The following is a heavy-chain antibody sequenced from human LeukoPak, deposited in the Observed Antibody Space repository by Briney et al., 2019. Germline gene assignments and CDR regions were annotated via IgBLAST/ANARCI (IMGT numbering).Heavy chain of an antibody. CDR1: GYTLTELS. D-gene: IGHD3-10*01. CDR2: FDPEDGET. J-gene: IGHJ3*02. V-gene: IGHV1-24*01. Sequence: ASVKVSCKVSGYTLTELSMHWVRQAPGKGLEWMGGFDPEDGETIYAQKFQGRVTMTEDTSTDTAYMELSSLRSEDTAVYYCATNKWFGELWVHAFDIRGQGTMVTVSS. CDR3: ATNKWFGELWVHAFDI.